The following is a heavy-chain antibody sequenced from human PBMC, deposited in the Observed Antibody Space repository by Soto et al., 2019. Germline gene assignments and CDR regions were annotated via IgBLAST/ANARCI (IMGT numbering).Heavy chain of an antibody. D-gene: IGHD1-7*01. Sequence: QVQLVQSGAEVKKPGSTVKVSCKASGGTFSSYTISWVRQAPGQGLEWMGRIIPILGIANYAQKFQGRVTITADKSTSTAYMELSSLRSEDTAVYYCATNWNYSLGPRWGQGTLVTVSS. CDR1: GGTFSSYT. J-gene: IGHJ4*02. CDR3: ATNWNYSLGPR. CDR2: IIPILGIA. V-gene: IGHV1-69*02.